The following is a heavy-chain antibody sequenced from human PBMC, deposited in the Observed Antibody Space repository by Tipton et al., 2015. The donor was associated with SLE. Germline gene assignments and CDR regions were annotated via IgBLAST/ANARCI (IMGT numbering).Heavy chain of an antibody. V-gene: IGHV4-61*08. CDR3: ARDTVTPWGAFDI. J-gene: IGHJ3*02. Sequence: TLSLTCTVSGGSIGSGDYYWSWIRQPPGKGLEWIGYIYYSGSTNYNPSLKSRVTISVDTSKNQFSLKLSSVTAADTAVYYCARDTVTPWGAFDIWGQGTMVTVSS. CDR2: IYYSGST. CDR1: GGSIGSGDYY. D-gene: IGHD4-17*01.